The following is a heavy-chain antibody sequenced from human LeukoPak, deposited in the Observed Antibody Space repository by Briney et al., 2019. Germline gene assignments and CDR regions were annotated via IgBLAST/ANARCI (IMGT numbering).Heavy chain of an antibody. CDR1: GFTFNNAW. D-gene: IGHD3-22*01. V-gene: IGHV3-21*01. CDR2: ISSSSSYI. CDR3: ARDYYKNFDY. Sequence: PGGSLRLSCTASGFTFNNAWMNWVRQAPGKGLEWVSAISSSSSYIYYADSVKGRFTISRDNAKNSLYLQMNSLRAEDTVVYYCARDYYKNFDYWGQGTLVTVSS. J-gene: IGHJ4*02.